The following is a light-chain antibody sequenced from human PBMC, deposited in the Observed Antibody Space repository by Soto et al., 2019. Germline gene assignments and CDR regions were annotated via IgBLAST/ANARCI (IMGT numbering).Light chain of an antibody. V-gene: IGKV1-39*01. CDR3: QQSFSTPIT. CDR2: AAF. J-gene: IGKJ5*01. CDR1: QNINSY. Sequence: DIQMTQSASSLSASVGDRVTITWRASQNINSYLNWYQQKAGKAPKLLIYAAFSLQSGVPSRFSGSGYGTDFNLAISSLQTEDFATYYCQQSFSTPITFGQGTRLEIK.